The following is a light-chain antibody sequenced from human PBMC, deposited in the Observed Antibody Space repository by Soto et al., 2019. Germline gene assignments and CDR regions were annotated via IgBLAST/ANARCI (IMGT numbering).Light chain of an antibody. CDR3: LQHNSYPLT. CDR1: QSISSY. J-gene: IGKJ4*01. V-gene: IGKV1-17*01. CDR2: AAS. Sequence: DIQITQSPSSLSASVVDRVTITFLASQSISSYLNWYQQKPGKAPKRLIYAASSLQSGVPSRFSGSGSGTEFTLSISSLQPEDFATYYCLQHNSYPLTCGGGTKGDI.